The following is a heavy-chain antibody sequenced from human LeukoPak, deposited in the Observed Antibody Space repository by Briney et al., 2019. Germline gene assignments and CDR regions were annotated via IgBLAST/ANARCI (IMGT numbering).Heavy chain of an antibody. CDR1: GYTFTGYY. V-gene: IGHV1-2*06. Sequence: ASVKVSCKASGYTFTGYYMHWVRQAPGQGLEWMGRINPNSGGTNYAQKFQGRVTMTRDTSISTAYMELSRLRSDDTAVYYRARDTFPWFGELRNAFDIWGQGTMVTVSS. D-gene: IGHD3-10*01. CDR2: INPNSGGT. CDR3: ARDTFPWFGELRNAFDI. J-gene: IGHJ3*02.